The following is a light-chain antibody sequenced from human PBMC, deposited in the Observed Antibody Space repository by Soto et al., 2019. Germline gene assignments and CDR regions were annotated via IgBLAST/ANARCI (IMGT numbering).Light chain of an antibody. Sequence: QSVLTQPPSASGTPGQRVSISCSGSSSNIGSNAVSWYQHFPGTAPKVLIYSDDQRPSGVPDRFSGSKSGTSASLAISGLRAEDEADYYCSSYTSSSTVVFGGGTKLTVL. V-gene: IGLV1-44*01. CDR1: SSNIGSNA. CDR3: SSYTSSSTVV. CDR2: SDD. J-gene: IGLJ2*01.